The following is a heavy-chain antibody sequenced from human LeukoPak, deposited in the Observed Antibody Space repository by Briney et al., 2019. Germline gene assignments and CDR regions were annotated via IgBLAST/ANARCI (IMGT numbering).Heavy chain of an antibody. CDR3: ARDSNWGATTYFDY. Sequence: SETLSLTCTVSGGSISSYYWSWIRQPAGKGLEWIGRIYTSGSTNYNPSLKSRVTMSVDTSKNQFSLKLSSVTAAHTAVYYCARDSNWGATTYFDYWGQGTLITVSS. CDR1: GGSISSYY. D-gene: IGHD1-26*01. CDR2: IYTSGST. J-gene: IGHJ4*02. V-gene: IGHV4-4*07.